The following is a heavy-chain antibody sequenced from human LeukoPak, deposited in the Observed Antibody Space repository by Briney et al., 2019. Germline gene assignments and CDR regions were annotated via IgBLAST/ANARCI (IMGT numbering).Heavy chain of an antibody. Sequence: SETLSLTCTVPVGSISSSRYYCGWIRQPPGKGLEWIGEINHSGSTNYNPSLKSRVTISVDTSKNQFSLKLSSVTAADTAVYYCARDEGSGWSYYWGQGTLVTVSS. D-gene: IGHD6-19*01. CDR3: ARDEGSGWSYY. V-gene: IGHV4-39*07. CDR2: INHSGST. J-gene: IGHJ4*02. CDR1: VGSISSSRYY.